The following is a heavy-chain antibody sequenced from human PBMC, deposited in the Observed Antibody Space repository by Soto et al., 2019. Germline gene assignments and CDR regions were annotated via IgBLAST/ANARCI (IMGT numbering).Heavy chain of an antibody. CDR2: VSYNGGDT. V-gene: IGHV3-23*01. CDR3: ARDIRVPTVYYFDF. Sequence: GGSLRLSCAASGFTFSSYAMTWVRQAPGKGLEWVSIVSYNGGDTYHADSVKGRFTISRDNSEETVDLQMNGLRTEDTAAYYCARDIRVPTVYYFDFWGPGVLVTVSS. J-gene: IGHJ4*02. CDR1: GFTFSSYA. D-gene: IGHD1-1*01.